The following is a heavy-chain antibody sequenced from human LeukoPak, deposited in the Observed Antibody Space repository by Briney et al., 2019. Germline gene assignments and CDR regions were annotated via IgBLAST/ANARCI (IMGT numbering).Heavy chain of an antibody. Sequence: GGSLRLSCAASGYTFSHYSMNWVRQSPGKGLEWISSVDGVSDTIYYADSVKGRFTISRDNAKNSLSLQMTNLRVGDTAIYYCARDLTARNYFDSWGQGTLVTVSS. J-gene: IGHJ4*02. CDR1: GYTFSHYS. CDR3: ARDLTARNYFDS. V-gene: IGHV3-21*01. CDR2: VDGVSDTI. D-gene: IGHD1-20*01.